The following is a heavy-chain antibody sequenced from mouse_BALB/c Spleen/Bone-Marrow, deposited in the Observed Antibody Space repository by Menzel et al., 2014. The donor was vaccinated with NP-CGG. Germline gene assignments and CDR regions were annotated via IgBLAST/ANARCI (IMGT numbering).Heavy chain of an antibody. Sequence: VQLQQSGPELVKPGASVKISCKASGSTFTDYNIHWVKQSHGKSLDWIGHVYPYNGDTGYSQKFGSRATLTVDNSSTTAYMELRGLTSEDSAVYYCARGWLLSWFPNWGQGTLVTVSA. CDR1: GSTFTDYN. CDR2: VYPYNGDT. J-gene: IGHJ3*01. CDR3: ARGWLLSWFPN. V-gene: IGHV1S29*02. D-gene: IGHD2-3*01.